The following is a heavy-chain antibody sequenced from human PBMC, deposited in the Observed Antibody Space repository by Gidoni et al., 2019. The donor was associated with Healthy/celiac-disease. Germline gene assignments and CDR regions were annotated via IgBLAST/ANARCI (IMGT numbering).Heavy chain of an antibody. CDR1: GGSISSSSYY. CDR2: IYYSGST. J-gene: IGHJ4*02. D-gene: IGHD5-18*01. Sequence: QLQLQESGPGLVKPSETLSLTCTVSGGSISSSSYYWGWIRQPPGKGLEWIGSIYYSGSTYYNPSLKSRVTISVDTSKNQFSLKLSSVTAADTAVYYCARPNLQSSVDTATGGFDYWGQGTLVTVSS. V-gene: IGHV4-39*01. CDR3: ARPNLQSSVDTATGGFDY.